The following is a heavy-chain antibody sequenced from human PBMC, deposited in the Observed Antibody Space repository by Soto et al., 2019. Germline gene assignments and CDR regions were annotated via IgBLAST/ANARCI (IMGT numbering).Heavy chain of an antibody. D-gene: IGHD2-21*02. CDR3: ARLAPSGGDGIHY. CDR2: GHYSGST. V-gene: IGHV4-39*01. CDR1: GGSVGSYSYY. Sequence: QLQLQESGPGLLEPSETLSLTCTVSGGSVGSYSYYWGWIRQPPGKGLEWIGSGHYSGSTDSNPSLKSRVTISVDTSKNQFSLKLTSVTAADTAVYYCARLAPSGGDGIHYWGQGTLVTVSS. J-gene: IGHJ4*02.